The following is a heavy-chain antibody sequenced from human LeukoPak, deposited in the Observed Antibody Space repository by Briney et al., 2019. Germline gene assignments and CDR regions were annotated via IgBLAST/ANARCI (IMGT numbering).Heavy chain of an antibody. J-gene: IGHJ5*02. Sequence: SKTLSLTCTVSGGSISSYYWSWIRQPPGKGLEWIGYVYYSGDTNYNPSLKSRVTISVDTSKSQFSLKLRSVTAADTAVYYCARDRGYSYGHNWLDPWGQGTLVTVSS. CDR3: ARDRGYSYGHNWLDP. D-gene: IGHD5-18*01. V-gene: IGHV4-59*01. CDR2: VYYSGDT. CDR1: GGSISSYY.